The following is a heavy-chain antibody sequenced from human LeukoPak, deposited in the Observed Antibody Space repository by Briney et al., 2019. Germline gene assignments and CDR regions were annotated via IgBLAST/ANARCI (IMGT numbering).Heavy chain of an antibody. Sequence: GASVKVSCKASGCTFTSYGISWVRQAPGQGLEWMGWISAYNGNTNYAQKLQGRVTMTTDTSTSTAYIELRSLRSDDTAVYYCARVTRVVPAAMHGYWGQGTLVTVSS. D-gene: IGHD2-2*01. CDR2: ISAYNGNT. CDR1: GCTFTSYG. CDR3: ARVTRVVPAAMHGY. J-gene: IGHJ4*02. V-gene: IGHV1-18*01.